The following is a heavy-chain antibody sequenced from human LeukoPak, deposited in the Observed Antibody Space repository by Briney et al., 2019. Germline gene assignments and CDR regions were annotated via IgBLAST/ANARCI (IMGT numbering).Heavy chain of an antibody. V-gene: IGHV3-11*04. D-gene: IGHD3-22*01. J-gene: IGHJ4*02. Sequence: GGSLRLSCAASGFTFSDYYTSWIRQAPGKGLEWVSYISSSGSTIYYADSVKGRFTISRDNAKNSLYLQMNSLRAEDTAVYYCARDLFVYYYDSSGYFDYWGQGTLVTVSS. CDR3: ARDLFVYYYDSSGYFDY. CDR1: GFTFSDYY. CDR2: ISSSGSTI.